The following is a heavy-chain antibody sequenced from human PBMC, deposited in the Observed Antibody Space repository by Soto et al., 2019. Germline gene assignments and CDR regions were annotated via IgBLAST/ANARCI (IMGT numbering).Heavy chain of an antibody. CDR1: GGSISSSSYY. CDR2: IYYSGST. Sequence: SETLSLTCTVSGGSISSSSYYWGWIRQPPGKGLEWIGSIYYSGSTYYNPSLKSRVTISVDTSKNQFSLKLSSVTAADTAVYYCARGMTTVTTYDYWGQGTLVTVSS. J-gene: IGHJ4*02. CDR3: ARGMTTVTTYDY. D-gene: IGHD4-4*01. V-gene: IGHV4-39*01.